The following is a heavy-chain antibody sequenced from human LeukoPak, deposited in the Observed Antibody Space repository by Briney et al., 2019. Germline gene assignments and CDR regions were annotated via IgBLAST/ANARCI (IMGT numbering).Heavy chain of an antibody. CDR3: ARDGVADGSWSQFDY. V-gene: IGHV1-18*01. J-gene: IGHJ4*02. CDR2: INPYNGNT. Sequence: ASVKVSCKASGYTFTSYAISWVRQAPGQGLEWIGWINPYNGNTNYAQKLQGRVTMTTDTSTSTAYMELRSLRSDDTAVYYCARDGVADGSWSQFDYWGQGTLVTVSS. D-gene: IGHD6-13*01. CDR1: GYTFTSYA.